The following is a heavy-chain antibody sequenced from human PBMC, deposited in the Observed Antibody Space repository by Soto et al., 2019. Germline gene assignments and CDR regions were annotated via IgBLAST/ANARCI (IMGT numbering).Heavy chain of an antibody. D-gene: IGHD1-26*01. CDR3: ARGSGSYPDY. J-gene: IGHJ4*02. V-gene: IGHV1-46*03. CDR2: INPSGGST. CDR1: GYTFTSYY. Sequence: QVQLVQSGAEVKKPGASVKVSCKASGYTFTSYYIHWVRQAPGQGLEWMGIINPSGGSTNSAQKSQGRVTMTRDTSTSTVYMELSSLRSEDTAVYYCARGSGSYPDYWGQGTLVTVSS.